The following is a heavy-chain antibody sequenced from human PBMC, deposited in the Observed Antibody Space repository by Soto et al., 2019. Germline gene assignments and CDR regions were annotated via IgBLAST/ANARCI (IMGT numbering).Heavy chain of an antibody. D-gene: IGHD3-3*01. V-gene: IGHV1-18*01. CDR1: GYTFTSYG. CDR2: ISAYNGNT. J-gene: IGHJ6*02. CDR3: ARDHDFWSGYYPGGYYYGMDG. Sequence: QVQLVQSGAEVKKPGASVKVSCKASGYTFTSYGISWVRQAPGQGLEWMGWISAYNGNTNYAQKLQGRVTMTTDTSTSTAYMELRSLRSDDAAVYYCARDHDFWSGYYPGGYYYGMDGWGQGTTVTVSS.